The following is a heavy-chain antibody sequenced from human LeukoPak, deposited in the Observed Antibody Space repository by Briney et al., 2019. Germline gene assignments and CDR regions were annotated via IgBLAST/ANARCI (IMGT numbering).Heavy chain of an antibody. V-gene: IGHV4-34*01. D-gene: IGHD6-19*01. CDR1: GGSFSGYY. Sequence: NPSETLSLTCAVYGGSFSGYYWSWIRQPPGKGLEWIGEIHHSGNTNYNPSLKSRVTISVDTSKNQFSLKLSSVTAADTAVYYCARASEQQWPSSVYGMDVWGQGTTVTVSS. CDR3: ARASEQQWPSSVYGMDV. CDR2: IHHSGNT. J-gene: IGHJ6*02.